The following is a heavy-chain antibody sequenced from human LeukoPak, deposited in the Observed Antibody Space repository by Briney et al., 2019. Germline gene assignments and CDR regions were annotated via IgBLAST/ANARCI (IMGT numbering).Heavy chain of an antibody. CDR1: GYTFTSYG. Sequence: ASVKVSCKASGYTFTSYGISWVRQAPGQGLEWMGWISAYNGNTNYAQKLQGRVTMTTDTSTSTAYMELRSLRSDDTAVYYCARVSLPRLDHLQYPYYYYYYGMDVWGQGTTVTVSS. D-gene: IGHD4-11*01. CDR3: ARVSLPRLDHLQYPYYYYYYGMDV. CDR2: ISAYNGNT. J-gene: IGHJ6*02. V-gene: IGHV1-18*01.